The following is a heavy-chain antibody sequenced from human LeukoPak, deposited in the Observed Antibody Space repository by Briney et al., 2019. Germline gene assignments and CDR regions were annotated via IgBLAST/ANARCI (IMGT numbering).Heavy chain of an antibody. CDR3: ARADRTYFDY. J-gene: IGHJ4*02. V-gene: IGHV4-34*01. Sequence: PSETLSLTCAVYGGSFSGYYWSWIRQPPGKGLEWIGEINHSGSTNYNPSLKSRVTISVDTSKNQFSLKLSSVTAADTAVYYCARADRTYFDYWGQGTLVTVSS. CDR2: INHSGST. CDR1: GGSFSGYY.